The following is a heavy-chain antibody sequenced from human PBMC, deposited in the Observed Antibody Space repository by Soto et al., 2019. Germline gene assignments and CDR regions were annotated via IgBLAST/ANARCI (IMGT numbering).Heavy chain of an antibody. CDR3: VIHPSQEAAALSLDY. CDR2: IHLGESET. CDR1: GYSSTTYC. J-gene: IGHJ4*02. Sequence: GASLTISSKGSGYSSTTYCIGWVRQMPQKGLERVGIIHLGESETRDSPSFQGQATISADKTISTAYLQWSSRKAPDTAMYYCVIHPSQEAAALSLDYWGQGPLGTVSS. D-gene: IGHD6-13*01. V-gene: IGHV5-51*01.